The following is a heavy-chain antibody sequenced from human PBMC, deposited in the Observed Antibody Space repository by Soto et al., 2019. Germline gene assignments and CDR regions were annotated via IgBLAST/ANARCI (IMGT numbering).Heavy chain of an antibody. Sequence: WETLSVGCVVYGGAFRGYYWSWIRQPPGKGLEWMGEINHSGSTNYNPSLKSRVTISVDTSKHQFSLKLSSVTAADTAVYYCARGAIKVVPAAMLNPYYASGSPSYSCARRTPVPVSS. CDR1: GGAFRGYY. CDR3: ARGAIKVVPAAMLNPYYASGSPSYS. D-gene: IGHD2-2*01. CDR2: INHSGST. V-gene: IGHV4-34*01. J-gene: IGHJ5*01.